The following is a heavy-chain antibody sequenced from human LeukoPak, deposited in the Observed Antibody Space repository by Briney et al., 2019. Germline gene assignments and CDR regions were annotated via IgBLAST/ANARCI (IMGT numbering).Heavy chain of an antibody. D-gene: IGHD2-2*01. CDR3: ARGRSSSREPVLFPY. Sequence: GASVKVSCKASGYTFTGYYMHWVRQATGQGLEWMGWMNPNSGNTGNAQKFQGRVTITRNTSISTAYMELSSLRSEDTAVYYCARGRSSSREPVLFPYWGQGTLVTVSS. V-gene: IGHV1-8*03. CDR1: GYTFTGYY. J-gene: IGHJ4*02. CDR2: MNPNSGNT.